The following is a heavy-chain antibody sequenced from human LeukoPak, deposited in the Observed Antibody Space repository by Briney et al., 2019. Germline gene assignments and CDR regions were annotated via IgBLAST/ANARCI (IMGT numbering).Heavy chain of an antibody. Sequence: GASGKVSCKLSGFGLTFLSIHLMRQAPGKGLEWVGGIHLEAGEPIFAQKFRGGVTITEDTFTDTGYLELRGLTSEDTAVYYCSTDSGRSYFYFDFWGQGTLVTVSS. J-gene: IGHJ4*02. CDR2: IHLEAGEP. V-gene: IGHV1-24*01. D-gene: IGHD3-10*01. CDR1: GFGLTFLS. CDR3: STDSGRSYFYFDF.